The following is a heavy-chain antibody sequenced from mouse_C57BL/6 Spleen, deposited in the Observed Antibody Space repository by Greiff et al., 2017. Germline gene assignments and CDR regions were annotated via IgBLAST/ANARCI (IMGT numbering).Heavy chain of an antibody. J-gene: IGHJ4*01. D-gene: IGHD2-10*02. CDR1: GYTFTSYW. V-gene: IGHV1-55*01. CDR3: AREDGYGAMDY. CDR2: IYPGSGST. Sequence: QVQLKQPGAELVKPGASVKMSCKASGYTFTSYWITWVKQRPGHGLEWIGDIYPGSGSTNYNEKFKSKATLTVDTSSSTAYMQLSSLTSEDSAVYYCAREDGYGAMDYWGQGTSVTVSS.